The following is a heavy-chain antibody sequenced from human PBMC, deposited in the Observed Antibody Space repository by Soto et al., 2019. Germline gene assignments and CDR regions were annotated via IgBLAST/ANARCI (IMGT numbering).Heavy chain of an antibody. CDR3: ARGSSGWSHYGMDV. V-gene: IGHV3-66*01. J-gene: IGHJ6*02. CDR2: IYTGGTT. D-gene: IGHD6-19*01. Sequence: GGSLRLSCAASGFIVSTNYMSWVRQAPGMGLEWVSGIYTGGTTYYADSVKGRFTISRDSSKNTLYLQMNSLGAEDTAVYYCARGSSGWSHYGMDVWGQGTTVTGSS. CDR1: GFIVSTNY.